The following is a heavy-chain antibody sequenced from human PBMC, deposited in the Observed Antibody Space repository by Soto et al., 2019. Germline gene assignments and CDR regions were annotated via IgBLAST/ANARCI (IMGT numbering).Heavy chain of an antibody. J-gene: IGHJ5*02. CDR2: ITAAGDTI. V-gene: IGHV3-48*02. CDR1: GFTFSIYT. D-gene: IGHD3-3*01. CDR3: TRHYTTSRVGAWFDP. Sequence: EVQLVESGGGLAQPGGSLRLSCEAAGFTFSIYTMNWVRQAPGKGLEWVSYITAAGDTIYYADSVKGRFTISRDNAKNSLYLQMNSLRDEDTAVYYCTRHYTTSRVGAWFDPWGQGTLVIVSS.